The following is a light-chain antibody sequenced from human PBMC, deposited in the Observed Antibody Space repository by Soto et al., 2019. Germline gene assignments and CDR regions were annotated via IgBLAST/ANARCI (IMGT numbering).Light chain of an antibody. Sequence: DIQMTQSPSSLSASVGDRVTITCQASQDLSNYLNWYQQKPGKAPKLLIYDASNLETGVPSRFSGSGSGTDFTFTISSLQPEDIATYYGQQYDNPLLTFGGGTKVEIK. CDR3: QQYDNPLLT. J-gene: IGKJ4*01. CDR1: QDLSNY. V-gene: IGKV1-33*01. CDR2: DAS.